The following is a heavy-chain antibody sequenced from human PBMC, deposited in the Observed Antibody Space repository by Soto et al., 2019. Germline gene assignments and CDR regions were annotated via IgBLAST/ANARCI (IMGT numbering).Heavy chain of an antibody. CDR2: IIPIFGTA. D-gene: IGHD2-15*01. CDR1: GGTFSSYA. J-gene: IGHJ6*02. V-gene: IGHV1-69*01. Sequence: QVQLVQSGAEVKKPGSSVKVSCKASGGTFSSYAISWVRQAPGQGLEWMGGIIPIFGTANYAQKFQGRVTITADESTSTAYMELSSLRSEDTAVYYCASDTYCSGGSCYSAAGYYYGMDVWGQGTTATVSS. CDR3: ASDTYCSGGSCYSAAGYYYGMDV.